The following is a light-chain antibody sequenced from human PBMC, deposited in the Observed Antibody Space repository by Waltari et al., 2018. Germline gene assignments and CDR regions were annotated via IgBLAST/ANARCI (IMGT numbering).Light chain of an antibody. CDR3: QHYVRLPVT. CDR1: QSVSRAV. CDR2: GAS. J-gene: IGKJ1*01. V-gene: IGKV3-20*01. Sequence: EIALTQSPGTLPLSLGERATVSCRASQSVSRAVAWYQQKPGQAPRLLSCGASTRATGIPDRFSGSGSGTDFSLTISRLEPDDFAVYYCQHYVRLPVTFGQGTTVEI.